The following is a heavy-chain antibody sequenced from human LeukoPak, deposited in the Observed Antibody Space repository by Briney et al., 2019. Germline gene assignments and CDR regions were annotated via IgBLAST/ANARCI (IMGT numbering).Heavy chain of an antibody. Sequence: GESLKISFKGSGYSITSYWIGWVRQMPGKGLEWMGIIYPGDSDTRYNASFQGRVIISADNSFSTAYLQWSSLKASDTAMYYCARRSHYYDSSGYYHPPPFDYWGQGTLVTVSS. V-gene: IGHV5-51*01. J-gene: IGHJ4*02. CDR1: GYSITSYW. CDR3: ARRSHYYDSSGYYHPPPFDY. D-gene: IGHD3-22*01. CDR2: IYPGDSDT.